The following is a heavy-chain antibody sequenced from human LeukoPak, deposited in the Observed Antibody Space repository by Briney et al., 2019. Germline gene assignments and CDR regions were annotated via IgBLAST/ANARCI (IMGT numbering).Heavy chain of an antibody. CDR1: GFTFPTYT. CDR3: AKGGAVTGTMYFQY. J-gene: IGHJ1*01. D-gene: IGHD6-19*01. V-gene: IGHV3-23*01. CDR2: IRSSGDST. Sequence: GGSLRLSCAASGFTFPTYTMSGVRQAPGKGLEWVSAIRSSGDSTYYADSAKGRFTISRDNSKNTLYLQMNSLRAEDTALYYCAKGGAVTGTMYFQYWGQGTLVTVSS.